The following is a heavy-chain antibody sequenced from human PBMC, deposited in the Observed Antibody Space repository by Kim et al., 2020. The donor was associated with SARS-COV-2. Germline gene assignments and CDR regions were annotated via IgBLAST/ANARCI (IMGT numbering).Heavy chain of an antibody. V-gene: IGHV1-46*01. CDR3: AAFGALVAGYYFDY. D-gene: IGHD6-19*01. Sequence: EQKSHGAVTMTRETSTSTVYMELSSLRSEDTAVYYCAAFGALVAGYYFDYWGQGTLVTVSS. J-gene: IGHJ4*02.